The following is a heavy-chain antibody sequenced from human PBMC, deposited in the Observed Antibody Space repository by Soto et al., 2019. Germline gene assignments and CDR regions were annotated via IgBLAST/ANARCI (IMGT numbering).Heavy chain of an antibody. CDR2: ITSDGKSK. CDR1: GFNFSNHW. V-gene: IGHV3-74*01. Sequence: PGGSLRLSCAASGFNFSNHWMHWVRQRPAEGLVWVSRITSDGKSKAYAESVKGRFAISRDNAKNTLYLQMNGLTAEDTAVYYCARARRVVVRFDPWGQGTLVTVSS. J-gene: IGHJ5*02. D-gene: IGHD2-2*01. CDR3: ARARRVVVRFDP.